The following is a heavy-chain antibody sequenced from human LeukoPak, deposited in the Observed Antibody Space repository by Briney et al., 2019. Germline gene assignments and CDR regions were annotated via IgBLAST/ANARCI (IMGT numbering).Heavy chain of an antibody. CDR1: GGSFSGYY. D-gene: IGHD3-10*01. J-gene: IGHJ4*02. CDR3: ARDTLLWFGELLP. Sequence: SETLSLTCAVYGGSFSGYYWSWIRQPPGKGLEWIGEINHSGSTNYNPSLKSRVTISVDTSKNQFSLKLSSVTAADTAVYYCARDTLLWFGELLPWGQGTLVTVSS. CDR2: INHSGST. V-gene: IGHV4-34*01.